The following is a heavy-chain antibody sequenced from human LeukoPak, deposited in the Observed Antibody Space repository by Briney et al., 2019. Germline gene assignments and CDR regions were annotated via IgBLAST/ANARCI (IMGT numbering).Heavy chain of an antibody. Sequence: SETLSLTCAVYGGSFSGYYWSWIRQPPGKGLEWIGEINHSGSTNYNPSLKSRVTISVDTSKNQLSLKLSSVTAADTAVYYCARGRFHAYYYYYYGMDVWGQGTTVTVSS. J-gene: IGHJ6*02. CDR3: ARGRFHAYYYYYYGMDV. CDR2: INHSGST. CDR1: GGSFSGYY. V-gene: IGHV4-34*01. D-gene: IGHD3-3*01.